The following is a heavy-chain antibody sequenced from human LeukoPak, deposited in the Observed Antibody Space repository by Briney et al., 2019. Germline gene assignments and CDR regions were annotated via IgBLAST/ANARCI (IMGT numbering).Heavy chain of an antibody. V-gene: IGHV3-23*01. J-gene: IGHJ6*03. D-gene: IGHD3-10*01. Sequence: PGGSLRLSCAASGFTFSTYAMGWVRQAPGKGLEWVSYGGSGGSKYYAGSVKGRFSISRDNSKDTLSLQMNSLAAEDTAVYHCVKFRGAKREKYRMDVWGKGTAVTVSS. CDR3: VKFRGAKREKYRMDV. CDR1: GFTFSTYA. CDR2: GGSGGSK.